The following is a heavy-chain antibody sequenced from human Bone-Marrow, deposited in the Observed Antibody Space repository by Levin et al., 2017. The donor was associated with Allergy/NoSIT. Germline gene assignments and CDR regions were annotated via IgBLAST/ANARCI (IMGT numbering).Heavy chain of an antibody. D-gene: IGHD1-7*01. V-gene: IGHV3-30-3*01. J-gene: IGHJ4*02. CDR3: ARDQTGTTSADFDY. CDR1: GFTFSSYA. Sequence: LSLTCAASGFTFSSYAMHWVRQAPGKGLEWVAVISYDGSNKYYADSVKGRFTISRDNSKNTLYLQMNSLRAEDTAVYYCARDQTGTTSADFDYWGQGTLVTVSS. CDR2: ISYDGSNK.